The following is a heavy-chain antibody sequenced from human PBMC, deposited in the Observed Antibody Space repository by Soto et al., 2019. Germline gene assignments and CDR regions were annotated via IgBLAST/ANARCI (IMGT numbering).Heavy chain of an antibody. CDR1: GGSFSAYY. CDR3: ARQKPHDGRWEFANYYGMDV. Sequence: PSETLSLTCAVYGGSFSAYYWSWVRQPPGKGLEWFGGIIHSESTKYNPSLKSRVTISGDTSKNQFPLKLSSVTAADTAVYYCARQKPHDGRWEFANYYGMDVWGQGTPVTVSS. D-gene: IGHD1-26*01. J-gene: IGHJ6*02. CDR2: IIHSEST. V-gene: IGHV4-34*12.